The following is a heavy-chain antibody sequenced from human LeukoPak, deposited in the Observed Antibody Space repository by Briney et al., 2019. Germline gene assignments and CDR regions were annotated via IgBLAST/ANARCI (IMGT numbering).Heavy chain of an antibody. D-gene: IGHD3-10*01. Sequence: AGSLTLSCAASGFTFSSYAMSWVRQAAGKGLEWVSSISGSGGSTYYADSVKGRFTISRDSSKNMLYLQMNTLRAEDTAIYYCAKDGIDSGDPNGFDPWGQGTLVTVSS. CDR3: AKDGIDSGDPNGFDP. J-gene: IGHJ5*02. V-gene: IGHV3-23*01. CDR2: ISGSGGST. CDR1: GFTFSSYA.